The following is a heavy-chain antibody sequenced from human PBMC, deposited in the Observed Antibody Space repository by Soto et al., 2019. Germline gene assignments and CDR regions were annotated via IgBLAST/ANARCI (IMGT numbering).Heavy chain of an antibody. J-gene: IGHJ4*02. CDR1: GGSISSYY. D-gene: IGHD5-18*01. CDR2: IYYSGST. CDR3: ARHSTALDY. V-gene: IGHV4-59*08. Sequence: PSETLSLTCTVSGGSISSYYWSWIRQPPGKGLEWIGYIYYSGSTNYNPSLKSRVTISVDTSKNQFSLKLSSVTAADTAVYCCARHSTALDYWGQGTLVTVSS.